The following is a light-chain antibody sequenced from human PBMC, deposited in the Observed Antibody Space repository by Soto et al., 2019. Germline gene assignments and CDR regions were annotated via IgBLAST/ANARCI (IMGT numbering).Light chain of an antibody. CDR1: SSDVGGYNY. J-gene: IGLJ1*01. CDR3: SLYAGSNNYDV. CDR2: EVF. Sequence: QSALTQPPSASGSPGQSVTISCTGTSSDVGGYNYVSWYQQHPGKAPKLMIYEVFKRPSGVPDRFSGSKSGNTASLTVSGLQAEYEADYYSSLYAGSNNYDVFGTGTKLIVL. V-gene: IGLV2-8*01.